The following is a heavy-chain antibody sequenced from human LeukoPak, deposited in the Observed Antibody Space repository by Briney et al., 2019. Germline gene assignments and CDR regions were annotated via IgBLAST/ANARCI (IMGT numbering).Heavy chain of an antibody. CDR3: AKELIAAAGTWYFDY. CDR1: GFTFSSYG. D-gene: IGHD6-13*01. CDR2: ISYDGSNK. V-gene: IGHV3-30*18. Sequence: GGSLRLSCAASGFTFSSYGMHWVRQAPGKGLEWVAVISYDGSNKYYADSVKGRFTISRDNSKNTLYLQMNSLRAEDTAVYYCAKELIAAAGTWYFDYWGQGTLVTVSS. J-gene: IGHJ4*02.